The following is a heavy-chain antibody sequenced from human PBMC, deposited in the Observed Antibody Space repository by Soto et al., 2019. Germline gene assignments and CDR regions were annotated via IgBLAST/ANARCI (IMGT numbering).Heavy chain of an antibody. Sequence: WCSIKISRASCVFTFISYGMPGLLKAPGKWLEWVAVISYDGSNKYYADSVKGRFTISRDNSKNTLYLQMNSLRAEDTAVHYCAKVLGPGVVIPYYFSVMAFWGQRTTVIV. J-gene: IGHJ6*02. CDR3: AKVLGPGVVIPYYFSVMAF. CDR2: ISYDGSNK. V-gene: IGHV3-30*18. CDR1: VFTFISYG. D-gene: IGHD3-3*01.